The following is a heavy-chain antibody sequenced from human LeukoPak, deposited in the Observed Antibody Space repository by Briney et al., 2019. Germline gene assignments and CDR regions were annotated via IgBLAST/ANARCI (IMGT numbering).Heavy chain of an antibody. J-gene: IGHJ4*02. D-gene: IGHD6-13*01. CDR2: IIPIFGTA. Sequence: SVKVSCTASGYTFTSYGISWVRQAPGQGLEWMGGIIPIFGTANYAQKFQGRVTITADESTSTAYMELSSLRSEDTAVYYCAREAAGDYWGQGTLVTVSS. CDR3: AREAAGDY. V-gene: IGHV1-69*13. CDR1: GYTFTSYG.